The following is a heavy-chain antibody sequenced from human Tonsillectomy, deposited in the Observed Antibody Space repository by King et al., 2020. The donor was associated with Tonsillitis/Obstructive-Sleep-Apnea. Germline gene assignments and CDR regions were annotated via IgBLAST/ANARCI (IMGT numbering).Heavy chain of an antibody. D-gene: IGHD5-12*01. V-gene: IGHV3-30*04. Sequence: VQLVESGGGVVQPGRSLRLSCAASGFTFSSYVMHWVRQAPGKGLEWVALMSYDESTKYYADSVKGRFTVSRDNSKNTLYLQMNSLRAEDTAVYYCARANSGYDWSYFYYTMDVWGQGTTVTVSS. CDR2: MSYDESTK. J-gene: IGHJ6*02. CDR3: ARANSGYDWSYFYYTMDV. CDR1: GFTFSSYV.